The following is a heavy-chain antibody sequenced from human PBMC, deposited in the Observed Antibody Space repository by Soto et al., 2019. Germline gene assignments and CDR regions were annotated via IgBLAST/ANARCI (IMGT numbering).Heavy chain of an antibody. V-gene: IGHV6-1*01. CDR3: AIYGGNSVYFDY. J-gene: IGHJ4*02. D-gene: IGHD4-17*01. CDR2: TYYRSKWYN. CDR1: GDSVSSNSAA. Sequence: SPTLSLTCAISGDSVSSNSAAWSWIRQSPSRGLEWLGRTYYRSKWYNDYAVSVKSRITINPDTSKNQFSLQLNSVTPEDTAVYYCAIYGGNSVYFDYWGQGTLVTVSS.